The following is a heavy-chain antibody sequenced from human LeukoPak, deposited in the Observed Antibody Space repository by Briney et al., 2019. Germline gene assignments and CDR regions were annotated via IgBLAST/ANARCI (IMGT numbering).Heavy chain of an antibody. V-gene: IGHV4-59*01. CDR1: GGSMSSYY. J-gene: IGHJ5*02. D-gene: IGHD6-19*01. CDR3: ARGAGIAVAGWYDP. Sequence: SETLSLICTVSGGSMSSYYWSWIRQPPGKGLEWIGYISHSGSTEYRPSLKSRVTISVDTSRNQFSLKLTSVTAADTAVYYCARGAGIAVAGWYDPWGQGTLVTVSS. CDR2: ISHSGST.